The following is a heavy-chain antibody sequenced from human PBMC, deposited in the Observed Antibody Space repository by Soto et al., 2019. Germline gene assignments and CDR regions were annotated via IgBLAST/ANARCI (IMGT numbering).Heavy chain of an antibody. D-gene: IGHD3-22*01. J-gene: IGHJ6*02. CDR3: ARDEYYYDSSGNYGMDV. CDR2: IIPIFGTA. Sequence: SVKVYCKSSGGTLSSYAISWVRQAPGQGLEWMGGIIPIFGTANYAQKFQGRVTITADESTSTAYMELSSLRSEDTAVYYCARDEYYYDSSGNYGMDVWGQGTKVTVSS. V-gene: IGHV1-69*13. CDR1: GGTLSSYA.